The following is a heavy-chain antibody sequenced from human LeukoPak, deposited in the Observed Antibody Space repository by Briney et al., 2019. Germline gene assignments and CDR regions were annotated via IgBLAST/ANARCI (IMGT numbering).Heavy chain of an antibody. CDR2: IDHDGRT. J-gene: IGHJ5*02. V-gene: IGHV4-34*01. CDR1: GGSFSGYY. D-gene: IGHD1-7*01. CDR3: ARGGITGTTCWFDP. Sequence: PSETLSLTCAVYGGSFSGYYWSWIRQSPGKGLEWIGEIDHDGRTNYNPSLKSRVTISADTSRNQFFLKVRSVTAADTAVYYCARGGITGTTCWFDPRGQGTQVTVSS.